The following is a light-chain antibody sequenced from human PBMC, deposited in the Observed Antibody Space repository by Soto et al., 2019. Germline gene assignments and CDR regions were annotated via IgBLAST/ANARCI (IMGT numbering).Light chain of an antibody. Sequence: DIQMTQSPASLSASVGDRVTITCRASQTVTSYVNWYQQKPGKAPKLLIYAASYWHTGVPARFSGSGSGTHFTLTISGVEPEDFAVYYCHQRVSPPRTIGQGTRLEIK. CDR3: HQRVSPPRT. CDR1: QTVTSY. J-gene: IGKJ5*01. V-gene: IGKV1-39*01. CDR2: AAS.